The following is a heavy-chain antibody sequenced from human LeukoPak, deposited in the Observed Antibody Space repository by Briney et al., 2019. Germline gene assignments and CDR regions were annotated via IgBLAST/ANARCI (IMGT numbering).Heavy chain of an antibody. D-gene: IGHD6-13*01. J-gene: IGHJ6*02. CDR3: TTHTAAGNPSGNYYYYGMDV. CDR2: IRSKANSYAT. Sequence: GGSLRLSCAASGFTFSGSAMHWVRQASGKGLEWVGRIRSKANSYATAYAASVKGRFTISRDDSKNTAYLQMNSLKTEDTAVYYCTTHTAAGNPSGNYYYYGMDVWGQGTTVTVSS. CDR1: GFTFSGSA. V-gene: IGHV3-73*01.